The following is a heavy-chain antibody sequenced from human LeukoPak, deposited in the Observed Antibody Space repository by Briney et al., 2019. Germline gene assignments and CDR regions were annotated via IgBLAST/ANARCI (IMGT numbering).Heavy chain of an antibody. D-gene: IGHD3-9*01. CDR3: AKPVLRYFDWSDY. CDR1: GFTFSIYA. Sequence: GGSLRLSCAASGFTFSIYAMSWVRQAPGKGLEWVSSISGTSGNTYYADSVKGRFAISRDNSKNTLYLQMNSLRAEDTAVYYCAKPVLRYFDWSDYWGQGTLVTVSS. J-gene: IGHJ4*02. V-gene: IGHV3-23*01. CDR2: ISGTSGNT.